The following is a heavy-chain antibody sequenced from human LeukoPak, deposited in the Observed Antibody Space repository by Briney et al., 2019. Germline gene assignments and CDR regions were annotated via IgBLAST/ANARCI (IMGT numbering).Heavy chain of an antibody. CDR1: GGSINFYY. CDR2: IYYSGTT. J-gene: IGHJ5*02. V-gene: IGHV4-59*08. D-gene: IGHD3-16*01. Sequence: PSETLSLTCTVSGGSINFYYWSWIRQPPGKGLEWIAYIYYSGTTNYNPSLKSRVTISADTSKNQISLKLSSVSAADTAVYYCARNRGSNHWFDPWGQGILVSVSS. CDR3: ARNRGSNHWFDP.